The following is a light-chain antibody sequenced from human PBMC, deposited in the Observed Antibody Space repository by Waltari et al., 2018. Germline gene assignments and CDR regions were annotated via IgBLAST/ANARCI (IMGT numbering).Light chain of an antibody. J-gene: IGLJ2*01. CDR1: SSYVGAYNY. CDR3: SSYTSSSTLHVV. CDR2: DVS. V-gene: IGLV2-14*03. Sequence: QSALTHPAPVSGSPGQSITTPCTGTSSYVGAYNYVSWYQQHPGKAPKLMIYDVSNRPSGVSNRFSGSKSGNTASLTISGLQAEDEAYYYCSSYTSSSTLHVVFGGGTKLTVL.